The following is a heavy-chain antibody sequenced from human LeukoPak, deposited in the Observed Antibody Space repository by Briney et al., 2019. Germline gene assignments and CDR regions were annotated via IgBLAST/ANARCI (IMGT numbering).Heavy chain of an antibody. CDR3: AKVPDGSPRGYWYFDL. V-gene: IGHV3-23*01. Sequence: GGSLRLSCAASGFTFGGYAMSWVRQVPGKGLEWVSTISASGGSTYYADSVKGRFSISRDYSTNTLFVQLNSLRAEDTAVYYCAKVPDGSPRGYWYFDLWGRGTLVTVSS. CDR1: GFTFGGYA. J-gene: IGHJ2*01. CDR2: ISASGGST. D-gene: IGHD5-24*01.